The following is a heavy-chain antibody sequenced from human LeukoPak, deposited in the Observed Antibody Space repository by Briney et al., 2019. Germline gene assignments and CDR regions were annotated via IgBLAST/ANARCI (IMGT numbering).Heavy chain of an antibody. CDR2: INHSGST. CDR3: ARGRKQWLVHRSWFDP. CDR1: GGSFSGYY. J-gene: IGHJ5*02. D-gene: IGHD6-19*01. Sequence: SETLSLTCAVYGGSFSGYYWSWIRQPPGKGLEWIGEINHSGSTNYNPSLKSRVTISVDTSKNQFSLKLSSVTAADTAVYYCARGRKQWLVHRSWFDPWGQGTLVTVSS. V-gene: IGHV4-34*01.